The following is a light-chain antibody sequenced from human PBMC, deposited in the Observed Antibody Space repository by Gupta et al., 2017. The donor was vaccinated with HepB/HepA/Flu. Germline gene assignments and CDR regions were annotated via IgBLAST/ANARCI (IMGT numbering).Light chain of an antibody. CDR2: RSD. J-gene: IGLJ3*02. CDR1: SSSIGSNF. Sequence: QSVLTQPPSASVTPGQRVTISCSGSSSSIGSNFVFWYQQLPATAPKLLLYRSDPRLSGVPARFSGSKSATSATLTIIGLRAEDVADYYCAASDASLSGLVFGGGTRLTVL. V-gene: IGLV1-47*01. CDR3: AASDASLSGLV.